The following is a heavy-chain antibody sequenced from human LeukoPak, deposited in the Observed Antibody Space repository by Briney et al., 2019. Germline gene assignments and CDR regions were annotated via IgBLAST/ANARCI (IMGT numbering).Heavy chain of an antibody. V-gene: IGHV4-31*03. Sequence: PPETLSLTCTVSGGSISSGGYYWSWIRQHPGKGLEWIGYIYYSGSTYYNPSLKSRVTISVDTSKNQFSLKLSSVTAADTAVYYCARWDLDRTGAFDIWGQGTMVTVSS. J-gene: IGHJ3*02. CDR1: GGSISSGGYY. CDR3: ARWDLDRTGAFDI. CDR2: IYYSGST. D-gene: IGHD1-26*01.